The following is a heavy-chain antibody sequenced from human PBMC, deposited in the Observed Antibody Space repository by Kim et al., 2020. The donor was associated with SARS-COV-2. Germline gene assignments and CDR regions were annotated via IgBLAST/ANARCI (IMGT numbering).Heavy chain of an antibody. D-gene: IGHD3-10*01. J-gene: IGHJ6*02. V-gene: IGHV4-34*01. Sequence: SETLSLTCAVYGGSFSGYYWSWIRQPPGKGLEWIGEINHSGSTNYNPSLKSRVTISVDTSKNQFSLKLSSVTAADTAVYYCARGATMVRGVIGLYYYYYGMDVWGQGTTVTVSS. CDR2: INHSGST. CDR1: GGSFSGYY. CDR3: ARGATMVRGVIGLYYYYYGMDV.